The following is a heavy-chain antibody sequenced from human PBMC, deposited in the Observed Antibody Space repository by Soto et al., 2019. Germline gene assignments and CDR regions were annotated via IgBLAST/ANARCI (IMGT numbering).Heavy chain of an antibody. Sequence: QVPLVESGGGLVKPGGSLRLSCAASGFTFSDYYMSWIRQAPGKGLEWVSYISSSGSTTYYADSVKGRFTISRDNAKNSLYLQVNRLRVEDTAVYYCARAPPDQVAETGGLYWGQGTLVTVSS. J-gene: IGHJ1*01. CDR3: ARAPPDQVAETGGLY. D-gene: IGHD2-15*01. CDR2: ISSSGSTT. V-gene: IGHV3-11*01. CDR1: GFTFSDYY.